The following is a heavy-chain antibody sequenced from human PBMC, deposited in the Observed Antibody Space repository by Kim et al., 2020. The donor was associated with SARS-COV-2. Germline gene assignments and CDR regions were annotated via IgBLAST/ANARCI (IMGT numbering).Heavy chain of an antibody. CDR2: T. CDR3: AIDSRGYYPSY. V-gene: IGHV4-34*01. D-gene: IGHD3-22*01. Sequence: TTYTPSIKSRVTISVDTSKNQFSLRLSSVTAADTAVYYCAIDSRGYYPSYWGQGTLVTVSS. J-gene: IGHJ4*02.